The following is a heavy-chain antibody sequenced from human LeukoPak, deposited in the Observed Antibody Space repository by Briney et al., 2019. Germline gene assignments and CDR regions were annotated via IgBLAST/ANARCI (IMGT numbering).Heavy chain of an antibody. J-gene: IGHJ6*02. CDR3: ARDGGREDCSGGSRYPLRYYYGMDV. D-gene: IGHD2-15*01. V-gene: IGHV3-48*02. CDR2: ISSSSSTI. CDR1: GFTFSSYS. Sequence: GSLRLSCAASGFTFSSYSMNWVRQAPGKGLEWVSYISSSSSTIYYADSVKGLFTISRDNAKNSLYLQMNSLRDEDTAVYYCARDGGREDCSGGSRYPLRYYYGMDVWGQGTTVTVSS.